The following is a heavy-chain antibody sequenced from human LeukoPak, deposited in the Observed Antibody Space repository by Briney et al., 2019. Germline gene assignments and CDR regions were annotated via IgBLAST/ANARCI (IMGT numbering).Heavy chain of an antibody. J-gene: IGHJ4*02. Sequence: GGSLRLSCAASGFTVSSNYMSWVRQAPGKGLDWVSVIYSGGSTYYADSVKGRFTISRDNSKNTLYLQMNSLRAEDTAVYYCAREADDGGSYYFDYWGQGTLVTVSS. D-gene: IGHD1-26*01. CDR3: AREADDGGSYYFDY. CDR1: GFTVSSNY. V-gene: IGHV3-66*01. CDR2: IYSGGST.